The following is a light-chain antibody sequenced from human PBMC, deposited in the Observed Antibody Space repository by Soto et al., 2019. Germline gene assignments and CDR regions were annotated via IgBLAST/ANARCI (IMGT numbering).Light chain of an antibody. J-gene: IGLJ2*01. CDR2: EDN. CDR1: SGDVGSYNL. V-gene: IGLV2-23*01. CDR3: CSFAGSNTLV. Sequence: QSVLTQPASVSGSPGQSITISCTGTSGDVGSYNLVSWYQQHPGTAPKVLIYEDNKRPSGVSNRFSGSKSGNSAALTISGLQAEDEADYYCCSFAGSNTLVFGGGTKLTVL.